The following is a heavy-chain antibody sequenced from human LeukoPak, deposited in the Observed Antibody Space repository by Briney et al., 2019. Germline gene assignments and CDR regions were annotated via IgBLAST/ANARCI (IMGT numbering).Heavy chain of an antibody. J-gene: IGHJ4*02. Sequence: PGGSLRLSCAASGFTFSTYWMHWVRQAPGKGPVWVSRINTDGSSISYADSVEGRFTISRDNAKNTLYLQMNSLRVEDTAVYYCARDFPPSKYYDNSRYYAYWGQGTLVTVSS. D-gene: IGHD3-22*01. CDR1: GFTFSTYW. V-gene: IGHV3-74*01. CDR2: INTDGSSI. CDR3: ARDFPPSKYYDNSRYYAY.